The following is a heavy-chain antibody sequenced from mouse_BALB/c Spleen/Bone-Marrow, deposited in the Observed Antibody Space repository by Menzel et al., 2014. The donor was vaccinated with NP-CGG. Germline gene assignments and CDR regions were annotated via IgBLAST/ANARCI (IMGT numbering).Heavy chain of an antibody. D-gene: IGHD1-1*01. CDR2: IHNSGVT. CDR1: GYSITSGYS. V-gene: IGHV3-1*02. J-gene: IGHJ2*01. Sequence: EVKLLESGPDLVKPSQSLSLTCTVTGYSITSGYSWHWIRQFPGNKLEWMAYIHNSGVTNFNPSLKSRISISRDTSKNQSFLQLNSVTTEDTATYYCARLDGSKGFDYWGQGTTLTVSS. CDR3: ARLDGSKGFDY.